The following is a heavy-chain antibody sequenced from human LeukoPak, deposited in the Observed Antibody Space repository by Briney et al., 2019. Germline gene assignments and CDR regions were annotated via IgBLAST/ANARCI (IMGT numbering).Heavy chain of an antibody. V-gene: IGHV3-23*03. D-gene: IGHD2-2*02. CDR2: ICADGKTI. CDR1: GFTFSSYS. CDR3: AKGGAGPYCGRSSCYNF. Sequence: PGGALRLSCAASGFTFSSYSMSWVRQAPGKGLEWVAVICADGKTIVYVDSVKGRLTISRDNSKNTLYLQMNSLRAEDTAVYYCAKGGAGPYCGRSSCYNFWGQGTLVTVSS. J-gene: IGHJ4*02.